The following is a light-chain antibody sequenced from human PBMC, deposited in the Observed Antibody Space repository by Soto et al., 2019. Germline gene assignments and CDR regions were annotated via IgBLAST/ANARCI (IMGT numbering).Light chain of an antibody. J-gene: IGKJ1*01. Sequence: EIVLTQYPGTLSFSPGERATLSCRASQSVSSFLAWYQQTPGQAPRLLIYGASTRATGIPVRFSGSASGTEFTLTISSLQSEDFTVYYCQQYNKWPLTFGQGTKVAIK. CDR2: GAS. CDR1: QSVSSF. V-gene: IGKV3-15*01. CDR3: QQYNKWPLT.